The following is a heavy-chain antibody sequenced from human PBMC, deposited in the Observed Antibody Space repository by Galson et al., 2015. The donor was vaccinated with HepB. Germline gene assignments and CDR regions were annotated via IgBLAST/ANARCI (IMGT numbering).Heavy chain of an antibody. V-gene: IGHV3-64D*06. D-gene: IGHD6-6*01. Sequence: SLRLSCAASGFTFSSYAMHWVRQAPGKELEYVSAISSNGGSTYYADSVKGRFTISRDNSKNTLYLQMSSLRAEDTAVYYCVMVSSPYYFDYWGQGTLVTVSS. J-gene: IGHJ4*02. CDR2: ISSNGGST. CDR1: GFTFSSYA. CDR3: VMVSSPYYFDY.